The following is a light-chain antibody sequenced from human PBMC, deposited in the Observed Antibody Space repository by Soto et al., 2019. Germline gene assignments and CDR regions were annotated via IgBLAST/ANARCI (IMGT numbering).Light chain of an antibody. Sequence: QSALTQPRSVSGSPGQSVTISCTGTSSDVGGYNYVSWYQQHPGKAPKLMIYDVSKRPSGVPDRFSGSKSGNTASLTISGLQAEDEADYYCSSYGGFNNVLFGGGTKLTVL. CDR3: SSYGGFNNVL. CDR1: SSDVGGYNY. V-gene: IGLV2-11*01. J-gene: IGLJ2*01. CDR2: DVS.